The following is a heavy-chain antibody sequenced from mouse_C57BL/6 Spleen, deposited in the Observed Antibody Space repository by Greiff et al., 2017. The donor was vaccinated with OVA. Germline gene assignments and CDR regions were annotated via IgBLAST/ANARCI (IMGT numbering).Heavy chain of an antibody. CDR2: IDPSDSYT. D-gene: IGHD2-5*01. CDR3: ARGISKGAMDY. V-gene: IGHV1-69*01. CDR1: GYTFTSYW. J-gene: IGHJ4*01. Sequence: VQLQQSGAELVMPGASVKLSCKASGYTFTSYWMHWVKQRPGQGLEWIGEIDPSDSYTNYNQKFKGKSTLTVDKSSSTAYMQLSSLTSEDSAVYYCARGISKGAMDYWGQGTSVTVSS.